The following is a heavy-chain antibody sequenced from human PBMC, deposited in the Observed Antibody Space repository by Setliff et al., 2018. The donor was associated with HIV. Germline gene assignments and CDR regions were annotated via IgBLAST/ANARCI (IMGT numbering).Heavy chain of an antibody. CDR1: GYTFSTYG. J-gene: IGHJ3*02. Sequence: ASVKVSCKASGYTFSTYGISWVRQAPGQGLEWMGWISAYNGNTNYAQKPQGRVTVTTDTSTSTADMELSIVRTDDTAVYYCARDRGVYWSSCSCYFPVDVFDIWGQGTMVTVSS. CDR2: ISAYNGNT. D-gene: IGHD2-15*01. V-gene: IGHV1-18*01. CDR3: ARDRGVYWSSCSCYFPVDVFDI.